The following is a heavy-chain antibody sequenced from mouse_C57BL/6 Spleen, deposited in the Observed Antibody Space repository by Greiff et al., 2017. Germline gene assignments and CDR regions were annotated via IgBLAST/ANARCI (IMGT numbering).Heavy chain of an antibody. Sequence: VKLMESGAELVKPGASVKLSCKASGYTFTEYTIHWVKQRSGQGLEWIGWFYPGSGSIKYNEKFKDKATLTADKSSSTVYMELSRLTSEDSAVYFCARDYYGSMPFAYWGQGTLVTVSA. J-gene: IGHJ3*01. CDR2: FYPGSGSI. CDR3: ARDYYGSMPFAY. CDR1: GYTFTEYT. D-gene: IGHD1-1*01. V-gene: IGHV1-62-2*01.